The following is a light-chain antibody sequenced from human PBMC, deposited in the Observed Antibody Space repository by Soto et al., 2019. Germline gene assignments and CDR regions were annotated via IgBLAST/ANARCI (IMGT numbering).Light chain of an antibody. CDR1: QSLDNKN. V-gene: IGKV3-20*01. J-gene: IGKJ1*01. CDR2: GAS. Sequence: EIVLTQSPGTLSLSPGERVTLSCRASQSLDNKNLAWYQQKPGQSPRLLIYGASRRATDIPDRFSGSRSGTDFSLTISRLEAEDFAVYLCHHDANKVWTFGQGTKVEIK. CDR3: HHDANKVWT.